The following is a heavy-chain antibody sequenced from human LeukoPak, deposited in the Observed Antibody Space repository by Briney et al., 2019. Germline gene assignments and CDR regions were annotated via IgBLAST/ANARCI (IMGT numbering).Heavy chain of an antibody. V-gene: IGHV4-59*01. CDR2: IYYSGST. J-gene: IGHJ4*02. CDR3: ARQVPAASSSFDY. Sequence: SETLSLTCTVSGGSISSYYWSWIRQPPGKGLEWIGYIYYSGSTNYNPSLKSRVTISVDTSKNQFSLKLGSVTAADTAVYYCARQVPAASSSFDYWGQGTLVTVSS. D-gene: IGHD2-2*01. CDR1: GGSISSYY.